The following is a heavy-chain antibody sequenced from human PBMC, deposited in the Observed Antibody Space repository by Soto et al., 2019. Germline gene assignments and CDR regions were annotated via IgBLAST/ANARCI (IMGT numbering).Heavy chain of an antibody. J-gene: IGHJ6*03. CDR2: IIPILGIA. CDR1: GGTFSSYT. Sequence: ASVKVSCKASGGTFSSYTISWVRQAPGQGLEWMGWIIPILGIANYAQKFQGRVTITTDKSTSTAYMELSSLRSEDTAVYYCATAMTTVTSYYYYYYMDVWGKGTTVTVSS. CDR3: ATAMTTVTSYYYYYYMDV. V-gene: IGHV1-69*02. D-gene: IGHD4-17*01.